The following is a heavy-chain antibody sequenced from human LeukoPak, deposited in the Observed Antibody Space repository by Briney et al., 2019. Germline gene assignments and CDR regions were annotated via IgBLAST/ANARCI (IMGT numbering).Heavy chain of an antibody. V-gene: IGHV1-2*02. Sequence: ASVKVSCKASGYTFTGCYMHWVRQAPGQGLEWMGWINPNSGGTNYAQKFQGRVTMTRDTSISTVYMELSSLRSEDTAVYYCATSYNWNLFDYWGQGTLVTVSS. J-gene: IGHJ4*02. D-gene: IGHD1-20*01. CDR2: INPNSGGT. CDR3: ATSYNWNLFDY. CDR1: GYTFTGCY.